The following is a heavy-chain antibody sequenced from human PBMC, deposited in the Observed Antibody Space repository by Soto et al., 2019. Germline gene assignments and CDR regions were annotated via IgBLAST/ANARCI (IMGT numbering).Heavy chain of an antibody. CDR2: ISGSGGST. V-gene: IGHV3-23*01. Sequence: PGGSLRLSCAASGFTFSSYAMSWVRQAPGKGLEWVSAISGSGGSTYYADSVKGRFTISRDNSKNTLYLQMNSLRAEDTAVYYCAKSVNPIVLMVYALDYWGQGTLVTVSS. J-gene: IGHJ4*02. D-gene: IGHD2-8*01. CDR3: AKSVNPIVLMVYALDY. CDR1: GFTFSSYA.